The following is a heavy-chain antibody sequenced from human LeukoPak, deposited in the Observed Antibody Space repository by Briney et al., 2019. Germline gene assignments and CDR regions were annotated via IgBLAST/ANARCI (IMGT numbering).Heavy chain of an antibody. D-gene: IGHD2-2*01. CDR3: ARLVYCSSTSCVRYMDV. Sequence: SETLSLTCTVSGGSISSYYWSWIRQPAGKGLEWIGRIYTSGSTNYNPSLKSRVTMSVDTSKNQFSLKLSSVTAADTAVYYCARLVYCSSTSCVRYMDVWGKGTTVTVSS. CDR2: IYTSGST. J-gene: IGHJ6*03. V-gene: IGHV4-4*07. CDR1: GGSISSYY.